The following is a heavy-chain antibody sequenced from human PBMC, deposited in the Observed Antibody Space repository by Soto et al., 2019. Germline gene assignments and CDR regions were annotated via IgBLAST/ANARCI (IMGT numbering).Heavy chain of an antibody. CDR3: ARDYDILTGYEESDAFDI. J-gene: IGHJ3*02. CDR1: GYTFTSYA. D-gene: IGHD3-9*01. Sequence: WASVKVSCKTSGYTFTSYAMHWVRQAPGQRLEWMGWINAGNGNTKYSQKFQGRVTITRDTSASTAYMELSSLRSEDTAVYYCARDYDILTGYEESDAFDIWGQGTMVTVSS. CDR2: INAGNGNT. V-gene: IGHV1-3*01.